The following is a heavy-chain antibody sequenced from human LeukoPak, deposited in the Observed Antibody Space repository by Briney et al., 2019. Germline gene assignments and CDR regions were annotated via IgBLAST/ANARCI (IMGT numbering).Heavy chain of an antibody. J-gene: IGHJ3*02. V-gene: IGHV4-38-2*01. Sequence: SETLSLTCAVSGYSISSGYYWGWIRQPPGKGLEWIGSIYHSGSTYYNPSLKSRVTISVDTSKNQFSLKLSSVTAADTAVYYCASDIVVVPAAIGAFDIWGQGTMVTVSS. CDR1: GYSISSGYY. D-gene: IGHD2-2*02. CDR3: ASDIVVVPAAIGAFDI. CDR2: IYHSGST.